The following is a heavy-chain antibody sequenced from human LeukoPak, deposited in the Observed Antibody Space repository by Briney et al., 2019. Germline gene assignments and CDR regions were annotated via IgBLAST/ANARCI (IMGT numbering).Heavy chain of an antibody. J-gene: IGHJ4*02. CDR1: GSPISGYY. CDR2: MSDTGST. D-gene: IGHD3-16*01. CDR3: ARDLVGDDLGY. Sequence: SETLSLTCSVSGSPISGYYWSWIRQPPGKGLEWIGYMSDTGSTNYNPSLKSRVTMSVDTSKNQFSLKLSSVTAADTAVYYCARDLVGDDLGYWGQGTLVTVSS. V-gene: IGHV4-59*12.